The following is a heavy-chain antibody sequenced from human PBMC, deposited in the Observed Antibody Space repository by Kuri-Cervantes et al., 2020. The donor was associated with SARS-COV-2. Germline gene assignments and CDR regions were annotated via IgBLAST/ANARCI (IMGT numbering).Heavy chain of an antibody. CDR2: SSTYNGYT. D-gene: IGHD1-26*01. CDR1: GYTFNTYG. Sequence: ASVKVSCKASGYTFNTYGISWVRQAPGQGLEWMGWSSTYNGYTNYEQKFQGRVTMTTDTSTSTAYMELRSLRSDDTVVYYCARVGATYFYGMNVWGQGTTVTVSS. CDR3: ARVGATYFYGMNV. V-gene: IGHV1-18*01. J-gene: IGHJ6*02.